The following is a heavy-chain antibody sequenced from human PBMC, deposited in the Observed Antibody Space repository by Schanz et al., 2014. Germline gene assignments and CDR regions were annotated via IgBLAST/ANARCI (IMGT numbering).Heavy chain of an antibody. CDR1: GYTFISYG. CDR3: ARGRGCTGGSCYSGFDL. CDR2: ISTFRNEDT. V-gene: IGHV1-18*01. J-gene: IGHJ5*02. Sequence: QVQLVQSGAEVKKPGASVKVSCKASGYTFISYGIKWVRQAPGQGPEFMGWISTFRNEDTNSAQRFQGRLTMTTDTSTSTAYMELRSLRSDDTAVYYCARGRGCTGGSCYSGFDLWGQGTLVTVAS. D-gene: IGHD2-15*01.